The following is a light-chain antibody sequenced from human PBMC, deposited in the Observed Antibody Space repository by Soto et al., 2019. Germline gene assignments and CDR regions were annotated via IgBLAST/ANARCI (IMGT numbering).Light chain of an antibody. CDR2: AAS. CDR1: QGISNF. CDR3: PKYSSVIT. J-gene: IGKJ5*01. Sequence: DIQMTQSPSSLSASVGDRVTITCRASQGISNFLAWYQQKPGKVPKLLISAASTLQSGVPSRFSGSGSATDFTPTITSLQPEGVATYYCPKYSSVITFGQGTRLEIK. V-gene: IGKV1-27*01.